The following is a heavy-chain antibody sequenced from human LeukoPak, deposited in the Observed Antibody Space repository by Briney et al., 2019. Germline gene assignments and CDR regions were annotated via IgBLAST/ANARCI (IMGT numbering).Heavy chain of an antibody. CDR3: ARLMVTAVAGPANFDY. D-gene: IGHD6-19*01. CDR1: GYSFTSYW. Sequence: GESLKISCKGSGYSFTSYWIGWVRQMPGKGLEWMGIIYPGDSDTRYSPSFQGQVTISADKSISTAYLQWSSLKASDTAMYYCARLMVTAVAGPANFDYWGQGTLVTVSS. V-gene: IGHV5-51*01. CDR2: IYPGDSDT. J-gene: IGHJ4*02.